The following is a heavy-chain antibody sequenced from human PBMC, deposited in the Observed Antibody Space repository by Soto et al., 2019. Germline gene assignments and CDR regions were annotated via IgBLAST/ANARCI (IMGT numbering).Heavy chain of an antibody. CDR3: ASSGVVGATHYYYYYGMGV. D-gene: IGHD1-26*01. V-gene: IGHV3-48*02. J-gene: IGHJ6*02. Sequence: GGSLRLSCAASGFTFSSYSMNWVRQAPGKGLEWASYISSSSSTIYYADSVKGRFTISRDNAKNSLYLQMNSLRDEDTAVYYCASSGVVGATHYYYYYGMGVWGQGTTVTVSS. CDR1: GFTFSSYS. CDR2: ISSSSSTI.